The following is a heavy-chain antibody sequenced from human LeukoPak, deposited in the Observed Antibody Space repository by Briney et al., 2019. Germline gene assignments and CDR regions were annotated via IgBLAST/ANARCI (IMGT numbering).Heavy chain of an antibody. CDR1: GYTFTGYY. Sequence: ASVKVSCKASGYTFTGYYIHWVRQAPGQGLEWMGWINPNSGGTNYAQKFQGRVTMTRDTSISTAYMELSRLRSDDTAVYYCARDSLTLSIAARPQYAFDIWGQGTMVTVSS. J-gene: IGHJ3*02. D-gene: IGHD6-6*01. CDR3: ARDSLTLSIAARPQYAFDI. V-gene: IGHV1-2*02. CDR2: INPNSGGT.